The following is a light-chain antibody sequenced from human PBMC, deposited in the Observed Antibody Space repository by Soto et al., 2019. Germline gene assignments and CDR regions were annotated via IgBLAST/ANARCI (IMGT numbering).Light chain of an antibody. CDR1: SSNIGRNT. Sequence: QAVVTQPPSASGTPGQRVTISCSGSSSNIGRNTVNWYQQLPGTAPKLLIYSNNQRPSGVPDRFSGSKSGTSGSLAISWLHSEDEADYYCAGWDDSLNGPVFGGGTKLTVL. J-gene: IGLJ2*01. CDR3: AGWDDSLNGPV. CDR2: SNN. V-gene: IGLV1-44*01.